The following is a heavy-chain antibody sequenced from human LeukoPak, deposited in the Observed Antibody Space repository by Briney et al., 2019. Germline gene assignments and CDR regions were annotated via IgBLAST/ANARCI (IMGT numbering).Heavy chain of an antibody. CDR3: AKDGKATISYYFDY. CDR1: GVTFCSDA. Sequence: GGSLRLSCAASGVTFCSDAMSWVREAPGTGLEWVSAFSGSGGSTYYADSVKSRFTISRDNSKNTLYLQMNSLGAEDTAVYYCAKDGKATISYYFDYWGQGTLVTVPS. V-gene: IGHV3-23*01. J-gene: IGHJ4*02. CDR2: FSGSGGST. D-gene: IGHD5-24*01.